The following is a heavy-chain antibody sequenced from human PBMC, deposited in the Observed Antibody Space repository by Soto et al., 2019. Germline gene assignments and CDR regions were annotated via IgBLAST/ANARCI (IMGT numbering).Heavy chain of an antibody. CDR3: ARLADYYYGMDV. CDR1: GGSFSGYY. J-gene: IGHJ6*02. D-gene: IGHD6-13*01. V-gene: IGHV4-34*01. Sequence: SETLSLTCAVYGGSFSGYYWSWIRQPPGKGLEWIGEINHSGSTYYNPSLKSRVTISVDTSKNQFSLKLSSVTAADTAVYYCARLADYYYGMDVWGQGTTVTVSS. CDR2: INHSGST.